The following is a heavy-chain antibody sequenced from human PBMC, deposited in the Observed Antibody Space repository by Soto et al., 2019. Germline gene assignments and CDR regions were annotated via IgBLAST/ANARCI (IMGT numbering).Heavy chain of an antibody. Sequence: EVQLLESGGCLVQPGGSVRLSCAASGFTFSSYAMSWVRQAPGKGLEWVSAISGSGGSTYYADSVKGRFTISRDNSKNTLYLQMNSLRAEDTAVYYCAKVISGDYVHTFDYWGQGTLVTVSS. J-gene: IGHJ4*02. D-gene: IGHD4-17*01. CDR3: AKVISGDYVHTFDY. CDR2: ISGSGGST. CDR1: GFTFSSYA. V-gene: IGHV3-23*01.